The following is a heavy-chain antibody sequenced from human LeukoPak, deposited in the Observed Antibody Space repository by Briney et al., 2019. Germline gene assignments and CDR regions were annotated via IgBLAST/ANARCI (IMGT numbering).Heavy chain of an antibody. Sequence: PGGSLRLPCAASGFSISSYALHWVRQAPGKGLQYVSGISNGGSIDYANSVKGRFTISRDNSKNTLYLQMGSLRPEDMAVYYCARDFSYGSGFDYWGQRILVTVSS. CDR1: GFSISSYA. CDR3: ARDFSYGSGFDY. D-gene: IGHD5-18*01. CDR2: ISNGGSI. V-gene: IGHV3-64*01. J-gene: IGHJ4*02.